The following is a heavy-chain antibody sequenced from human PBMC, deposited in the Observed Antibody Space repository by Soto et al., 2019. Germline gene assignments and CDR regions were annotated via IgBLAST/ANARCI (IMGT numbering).Heavy chain of an antibody. CDR2: IKEDGSDK. CDR3: ARYGGLIDD. CDR1: GFSFSTHW. D-gene: IGHD1-20*01. Sequence: EVQLVESGGGLVQPGGSLRLSCTASGFSFSTHWMTWVRQAPGKGLEWVASIKEDGSDKYYVDAVKGRFTISRHNAEQSPYLPMNSLRAEETAMYHCARYGGLIDDWGQGTLVTVSS. J-gene: IGHJ4*02. V-gene: IGHV3-7*05.